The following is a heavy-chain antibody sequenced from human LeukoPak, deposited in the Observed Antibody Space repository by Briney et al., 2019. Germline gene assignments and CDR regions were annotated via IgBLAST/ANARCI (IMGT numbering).Heavy chain of an antibody. CDR2: IYYSGST. D-gene: IGHD3-22*01. Sequence: SETLSLTCTVSGGSISGHYWSWIRQPPGKGLEWIGYIYYSGSTNYNPSLKSRVTISVDTSKNQFSLKLSSVTAAGTAVYYCARGGYYDSSGYPLDYWGQGTLVTVSS. CDR1: GGSISGHY. J-gene: IGHJ4*02. V-gene: IGHV4-59*11. CDR3: ARGGYYDSSGYPLDY.